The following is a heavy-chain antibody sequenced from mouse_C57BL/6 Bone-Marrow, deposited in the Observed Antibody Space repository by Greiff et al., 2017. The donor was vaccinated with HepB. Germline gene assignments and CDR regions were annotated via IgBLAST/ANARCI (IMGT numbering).Heavy chain of an antibody. V-gene: IGHV1-82*01. D-gene: IGHD2-4*01. CDR1: GYAFSSSW. J-gene: IGHJ4*01. Sequence: QVQLKESGPELVKPGASVKISCKASGYAFSSSWMNWVKQRPGKGLEWIGRIYPGDGDTNYNGKFKGKATLTADKSSSTAYMQLSSLTSEDSAVYFCARQPIYYDYDDAMDYWGQGTSVTVSS. CDR3: ARQPIYYDYDDAMDY. CDR2: IYPGDGDT.